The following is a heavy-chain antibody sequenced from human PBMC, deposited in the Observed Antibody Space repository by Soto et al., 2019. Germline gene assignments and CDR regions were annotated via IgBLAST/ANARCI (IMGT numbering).Heavy chain of an antibody. V-gene: IGHV2-5*02. CDR3: AHSVVAGFGYYFDY. Sequence: QITLKESGPTLVKPTQTLTLTCTFSGFSLSSTRMAVGWIRQPPGKALEWLALIYWDDDKRYSPFLKSRLTIPKDTSKNQVVLRMSSMDLVDTARYYCAHSVVAGFGYYFDYWRQGNLVTVSS. CDR1: GFSLSSTRMA. J-gene: IGHJ4*02. CDR2: IYWDDDK. D-gene: IGHD6-19*01.